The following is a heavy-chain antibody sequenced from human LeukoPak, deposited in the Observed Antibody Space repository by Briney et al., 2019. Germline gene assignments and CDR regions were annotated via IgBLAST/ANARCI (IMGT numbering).Heavy chain of an antibody. CDR3: ATDPSRYFDWLSY. Sequence: GASVKVSCRVSGYTLTELSMHWVRQAPGEGLEWMGGFDPEDGETIYAQKFQGRVTMTEDTSTDTAYMELSSLRSGDTAVYYCATDPSRYFDWLSYWGQGTLVTVSS. CDR1: GYTLTELS. J-gene: IGHJ4*02. V-gene: IGHV1-24*01. CDR2: FDPEDGET. D-gene: IGHD3-9*01.